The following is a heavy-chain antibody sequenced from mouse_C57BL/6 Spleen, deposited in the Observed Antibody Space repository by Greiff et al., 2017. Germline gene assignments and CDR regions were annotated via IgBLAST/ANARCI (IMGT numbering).Heavy chain of an antibody. Sequence: EVQGVESGGGLVKPGGSLKLSCAASGFTFSDYGMHWVRQAPEKGLEWVAYISSGSSTIYYADTVKGRFTISRDNAKNTLFLQMTSLRSEDTAMYYCARMRWLLHYAMDYWGQGTSVTVSS. CDR2: ISSGSSTI. J-gene: IGHJ4*01. V-gene: IGHV5-17*01. CDR1: GFTFSDYG. D-gene: IGHD2-3*01. CDR3: ARMRWLLHYAMDY.